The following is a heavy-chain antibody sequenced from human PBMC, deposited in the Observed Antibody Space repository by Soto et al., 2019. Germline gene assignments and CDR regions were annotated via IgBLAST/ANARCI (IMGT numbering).Heavy chain of an antibody. D-gene: IGHD3-10*01. CDR2: ISYVGSNK. CDR1: GFTFSDYG. J-gene: IGHJ6*02. CDR3: AKDDKRGGSGDNYGMDV. Sequence: QVQLVESGGGVVQPGRSLRLSCAASGFTFSDYGMHWVRQAPGKGLEWVAVISYVGSNKYYADSVKGRFTISRDNSKNPVSLKLNSLRAEDTALYYCAKDDKRGGSGDNYGMDVWGQGTAVTVSS. V-gene: IGHV3-30*18.